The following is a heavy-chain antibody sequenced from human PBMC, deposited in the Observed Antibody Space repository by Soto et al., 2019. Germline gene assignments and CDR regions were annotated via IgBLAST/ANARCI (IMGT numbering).Heavy chain of an antibody. D-gene: IGHD5-18*01. J-gene: IGHJ6*02. CDR2: ISAYNGNT. CDR1: GYTFTSYG. V-gene: IGHV1-18*04. Sequence: ASVKVSCKASGYTFTSYGISWVRQAPGQGLEWMGWISAYNGNTNYAQKLQGRVTMTTDTSTSTAYMELRSLRSDDTAVYYCAREGGYSYGLGYYYYGMDVWGRGTTVTVSS. CDR3: AREGGYSYGLGYYYYGMDV.